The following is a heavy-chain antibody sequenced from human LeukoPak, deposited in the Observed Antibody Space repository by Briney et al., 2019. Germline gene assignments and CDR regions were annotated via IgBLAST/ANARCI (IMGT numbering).Heavy chain of an antibody. CDR1: GGSISSYY. J-gene: IGHJ4*02. V-gene: IGHV4-4*07. D-gene: IGHD6-13*01. CDR3: ARDAGFGAAAGKDCFDY. Sequence: PSETLSLTCTVSGGSISSYYWSWIRQPAGKGLEWIGRIYTSGSTNYNPSLKSRVTMSVDTSKSQFSLKLSSVTAADTAVYYCARDAGFGAAAGKDCFDYWGQGTLVTVSS. CDR2: IYTSGST.